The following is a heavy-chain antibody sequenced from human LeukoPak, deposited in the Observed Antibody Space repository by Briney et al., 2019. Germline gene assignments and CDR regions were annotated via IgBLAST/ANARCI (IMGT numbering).Heavy chain of an antibody. CDR2: INPNSGRT. J-gene: IGHJ4*02. CDR3: ARATTAAYCGGDCYSGTDY. D-gene: IGHD2-21*02. CDR1: GYTFTGYY. Sequence: ASVKVSCKASGYTFTGYYMHWVRQAPGQGLEWMGRINPNSGRTNYAQKFQGRVTMTRDTSISTAYMELSRLRSDDTAVYYCARATTAAYCGGDCYSGTDYWGQGTLVTVSS. V-gene: IGHV1-2*06.